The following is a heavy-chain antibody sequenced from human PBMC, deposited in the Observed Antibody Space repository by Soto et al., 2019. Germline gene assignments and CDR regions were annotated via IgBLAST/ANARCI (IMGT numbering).Heavy chain of an antibody. J-gene: IGHJ4*02. CDR3: ARSGESSSWPTPWNY. Sequence: QVQLVQSGAEVKKPGASVKVSCKASGYTFTGYYMHWVRQAPGQGLEWMGWINPNSGGTNYAQKFQGWVTMTRDTSISRGYMERSRLRFDDTAVYYCARSGESSSWPTPWNYWGQGTLVTVSS. CDR2: INPNSGGT. CDR1: GYTFTGYY. D-gene: IGHD6-13*01. V-gene: IGHV1-2*04.